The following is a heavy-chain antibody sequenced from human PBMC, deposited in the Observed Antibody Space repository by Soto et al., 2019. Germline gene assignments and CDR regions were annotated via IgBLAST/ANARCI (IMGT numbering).Heavy chain of an antibody. Sequence: GGSMRLSCAASGLSLSNYAMHWVRQATGKGMEWVAVIWYDGSNKYYADSVTGRFTISKDNSQTTVYLQMHSLRAEDTAVYYCTRDPSGGSRYYFDSWGQGTLVTVSS. CDR2: IWYDGSNK. CDR1: GLSLSNYA. CDR3: TRDPSGGSRYYFDS. D-gene: IGHD2-15*01. V-gene: IGHV3-33*01. J-gene: IGHJ4*02.